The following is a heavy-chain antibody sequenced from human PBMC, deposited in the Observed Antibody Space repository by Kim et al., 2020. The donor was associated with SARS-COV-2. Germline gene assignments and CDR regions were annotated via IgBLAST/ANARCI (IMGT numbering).Heavy chain of an antibody. CDR1: GGSISSGGYY. Sequence: SETLSLTCTVSGGSISSGGYYWSWIRQHPGKGLEWIGYIYYSGSTYYNPSLKGRVTISVDTSKNQFSLKLSSVTAADTAVYYCARNIGITMIVVVTGWFDPSGQGNLVTVSS. D-gene: IGHD3-22*01. CDR2: IYYSGST. V-gene: IGHV4-31*03. CDR3: ARNIGITMIVVVTGWFDP. J-gene: IGHJ5*02.